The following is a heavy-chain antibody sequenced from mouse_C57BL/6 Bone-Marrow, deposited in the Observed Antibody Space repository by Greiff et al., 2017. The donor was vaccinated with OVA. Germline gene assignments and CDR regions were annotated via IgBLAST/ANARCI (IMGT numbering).Heavy chain of an antibody. CDR3: ARGAYYSNSAWFAY. CDR1: GFTFSSYT. J-gene: IGHJ3*01. D-gene: IGHD2-5*01. Sequence: EVKLMESGGGLVKPGGSLKLSCAASGFTFSSYTMSWVRQTPEKRLEWVATISGGGGNTYYPDSVKGRFTISRDNAKNTLYLQMSSLRSEDTALYYCARGAYYSNSAWFAYWGQGTLVTVSA. V-gene: IGHV5-9*01. CDR2: ISGGGGNT.